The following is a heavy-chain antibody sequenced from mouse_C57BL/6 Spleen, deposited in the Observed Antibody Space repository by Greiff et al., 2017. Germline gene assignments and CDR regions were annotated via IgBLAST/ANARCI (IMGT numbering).Heavy chain of an antibody. J-gene: IGHJ1*03. D-gene: IGHD3-3*01. Sequence: EVKLVESGGGLVQPGGSLSLSCAASGFTFSDYYMSWVRQPPGKALAWFGSISNKANGYTSAYSASVRGRFSISRENSHSVLYLRMNALRAEDSATYYCARYRGTWYFDVWGTGTTVTVSA. CDR2: ISNKANGYTS. V-gene: IGHV7-3*01. CDR1: GFTFSDYY. CDR3: ARYRGTWYFDV.